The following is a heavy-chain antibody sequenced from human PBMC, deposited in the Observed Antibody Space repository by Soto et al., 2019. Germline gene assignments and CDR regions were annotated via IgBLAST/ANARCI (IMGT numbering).Heavy chain of an antibody. D-gene: IGHD7-27*01. CDR1: GGSISNHY. J-gene: IGHJ4*02. CDR3: TRANWYSEY. V-gene: IGHV4-59*11. Sequence: QVQLQASGPGLVKPSETLSLTCSVSGGSISNHYWSWIRQPPGQGLQWIGYIYYNGNTNYNPSLKRRVPMSVDTSRNQISLKLTTVTAADTAVYYCTRANWYSEYWGQGTLVTVSS. CDR2: IYYNGNT.